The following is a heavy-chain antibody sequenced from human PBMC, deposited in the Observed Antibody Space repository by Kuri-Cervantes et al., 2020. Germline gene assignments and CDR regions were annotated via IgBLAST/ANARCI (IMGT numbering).Heavy chain of an antibody. J-gene: IGHJ6*03. Sequence: ASVKVSCKASGYTFTSYDINWVRQATGQGLEWMGWMNPNSGNTGYAQKFQGRVTMTRNTSISTAYMELSSLRSEDTAVYYCARGPNSCSGGSCYSGAGYYYYMDVWGKGTTVTVSS. CDR2: MNPNSGNT. D-gene: IGHD2-15*01. CDR1: GYTFTSYD. V-gene: IGHV1-8*01. CDR3: ARGPNSCSGGSCYSGAGYYYYMDV.